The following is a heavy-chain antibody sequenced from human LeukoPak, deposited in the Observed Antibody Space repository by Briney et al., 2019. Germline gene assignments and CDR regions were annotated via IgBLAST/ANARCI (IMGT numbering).Heavy chain of an antibody. D-gene: IGHD2-15*01. V-gene: IGHV3-23*01. CDR2: ISGSGGNT. J-gene: IGHJ4*02. CDR3: AKDCSGGSCYLDMNY. CDR1: GFTFSNYA. Sequence: GGSLRLSCAASGFTFSNYAMTWVRQAPGKGLEWVSGISGSGGNTYYAGSVKGRFTISRDNSKNTLFLQMNSLRAEDTAVYYCAKDCSGGSCYLDMNYWGQGTLVTVSS.